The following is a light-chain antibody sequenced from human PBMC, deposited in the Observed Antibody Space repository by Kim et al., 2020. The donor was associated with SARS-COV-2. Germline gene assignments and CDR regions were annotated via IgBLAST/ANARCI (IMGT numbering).Light chain of an antibody. CDR3: QAWDDNTVV. CDR2: QEN. V-gene: IGLV3-1*01. Sequence: SYELTQPPSVSVSQGQTASITCSGEKLGDKYACWYRQKPGQSPVLVIYQENKRPAGIPERFSGSNSGNTATLTISGTQAMDEADYYCQAWDDNTVVCGGGTELT. CDR1: KLGDKY. J-gene: IGLJ2*01.